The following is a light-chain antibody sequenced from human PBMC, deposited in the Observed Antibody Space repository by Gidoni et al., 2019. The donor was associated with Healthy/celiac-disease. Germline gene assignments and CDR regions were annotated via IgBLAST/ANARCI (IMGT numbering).Light chain of an antibody. V-gene: IGLV3-1*01. Sequence: SYELTQPPSVSVSPGQTASIPGSGDKLGDKYACWYQQKPGQSPVLVIYQDSKRPSGSPERFSGSNSGNTATLTISGTQAMDEADYYCQAWDSSTVVFGGGTKLTVL. CDR3: QAWDSSTVV. J-gene: IGLJ2*01. CDR2: QDS. CDR1: KLGDKY.